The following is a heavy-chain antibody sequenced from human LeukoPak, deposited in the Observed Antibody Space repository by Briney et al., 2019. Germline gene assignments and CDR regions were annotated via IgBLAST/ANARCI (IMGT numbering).Heavy chain of an antibody. CDR2: ISSSGSTI. CDR3: ARDSGARSYGRGGWFDP. J-gene: IGHJ5*02. CDR1: GFTFSDYY. Sequence: GESLKISCAASGFTFSDYYMSWIRQAPGKGLEWVSYISSSGSTIYYADSVKGRFTISRDNAKNSLYLQMNSLRAEDTAVYYCARDSGARSYGRGGWFDPWGQGTLVTVSS. D-gene: IGHD1-26*01. V-gene: IGHV3-11*04.